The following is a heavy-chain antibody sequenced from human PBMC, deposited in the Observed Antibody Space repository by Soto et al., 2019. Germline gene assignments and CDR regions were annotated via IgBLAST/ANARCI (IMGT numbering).Heavy chain of an antibody. D-gene: IGHD3-10*01. CDR1: GFTFSSYA. CDR2: ISGSGGTT. V-gene: IGHV3-23*01. J-gene: IGHJ6*02. CDR3: AKDRDGYDYYYGMDV. Sequence: EVQLLESGGGLVQPGGSLRLSCAASGFTFSSYAMSWVRQAPGKGLEWVSAISGSGGTTYYADSVKGRFTISRDNSKNTVFLQMNSLRAEDTAVYYCAKDRDGYDYYYGMDVWGQGTTVTVSS.